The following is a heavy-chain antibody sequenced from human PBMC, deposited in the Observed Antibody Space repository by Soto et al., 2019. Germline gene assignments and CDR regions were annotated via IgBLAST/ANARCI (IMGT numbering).Heavy chain of an antibody. J-gene: IGHJ4*02. V-gene: IGHV4-38-2*01. CDR1: GYSITSDYY. CDR2: IYSGST. Sequence: PSETLSLTCAVSGYSITSDYYWGWIRQPPGKGLEWIGSIYSGSTYYNPSLKGRVTISVDTSKNQFSLRLTSVTAADTAMYYCAKKGYYPSGKINLFDSWGQGTLVTVSS. D-gene: IGHD3-10*01. CDR3: AKKGYYPSGKINLFDS.